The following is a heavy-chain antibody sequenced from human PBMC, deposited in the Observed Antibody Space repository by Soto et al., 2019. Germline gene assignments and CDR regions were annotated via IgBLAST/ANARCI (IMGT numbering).Heavy chain of an antibody. D-gene: IGHD3-10*01. J-gene: IGHJ6*02. CDR1: GFTFSNYA. V-gene: IGHV3-23*01. Sequence: EVQLSESGGDLVQPGGSLSLSCDASGFTFSNYAMSWVRQAPGKGLEWVTGISARGGTTYYVDSVKGRFTISRDNSKNTRYLQMHALRAEDTAVYYWAKDRGFGAGDGMDVWGQGTTVTVSS. CDR3: AKDRGFGAGDGMDV. CDR2: ISARGGTT.